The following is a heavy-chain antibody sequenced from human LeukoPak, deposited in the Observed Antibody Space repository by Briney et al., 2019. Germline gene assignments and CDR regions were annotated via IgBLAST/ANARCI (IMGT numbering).Heavy chain of an antibody. CDR2: IRGDDYT. J-gene: IGHJ4*02. CDR1: GFTFSTYA. D-gene: IGHD4-17*01. CDR3: AKDFQYDGGQK. Sequence: PGGSLRLSCAASGFTFSTYAMSWVRQAPGKGLEWVSTIRGDDYTYYADSVKGRFIISRDNSKNTLYLQMNSLRAEDTAVYYCAKDFQYDGGQKWGQGTLVTVSS. V-gene: IGHV3-23*01.